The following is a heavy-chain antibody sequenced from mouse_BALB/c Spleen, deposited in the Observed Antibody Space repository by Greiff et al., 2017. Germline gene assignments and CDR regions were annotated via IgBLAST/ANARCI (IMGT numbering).Heavy chain of an antibody. V-gene: IGHV5-9-4*01. CDR2: ISSGGSYT. D-gene: IGHD1-1*01. CDR3: ARRFITTSGYYFDD. CDR1: GFTFSSYA. Sequence: EVKLVESGGGLVKPGGSLKLSCAASGFTFSSYAMSWVRQSPEKRLEWVAEISSGGSYTYYPDTVTGRFTISRDNAKNTLYLEMSSLRSEDTAMYYCARRFITTSGYYFDDWGQGTTLTVSS. J-gene: IGHJ2*01.